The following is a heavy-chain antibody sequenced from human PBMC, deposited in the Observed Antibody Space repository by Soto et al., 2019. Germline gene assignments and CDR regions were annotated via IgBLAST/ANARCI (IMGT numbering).Heavy chain of an antibody. V-gene: IGHV4-31*03. Sequence: SETLSLTCTVSGGSISSGGYYWSWIRQHPGKGLEWIGYIYYSGSTYYNPSLKSRVTISVDTSKNQFSLKLSSVTAADTAVYYCARGALDYYDSSGYPYFDYWGQGTLVTVSS. J-gene: IGHJ4*02. D-gene: IGHD3-22*01. CDR1: GGSISSGGYY. CDR2: IYYSGST. CDR3: ARGALDYYDSSGYPYFDY.